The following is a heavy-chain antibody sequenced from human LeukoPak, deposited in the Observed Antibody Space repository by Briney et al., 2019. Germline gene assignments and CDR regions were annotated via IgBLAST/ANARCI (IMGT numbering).Heavy chain of an antibody. CDR1: GDSVSSNSAA. D-gene: IGHD1-26*01. J-gene: IGHJ6*02. Sequence: SQTLSLTCAISGDSVSSNSAAWTWIRQSPSRGLEWLGRTYYRSKWYNDYAVSVKSRITINPDTSKNQFSLQLNSVTPEDTAVYYCARETSGSYLVKHYYYGMDVWGQGTTVTVSS. CDR2: TYYRSKWYN. V-gene: IGHV6-1*01. CDR3: ARETSGSYLVKHYYYGMDV.